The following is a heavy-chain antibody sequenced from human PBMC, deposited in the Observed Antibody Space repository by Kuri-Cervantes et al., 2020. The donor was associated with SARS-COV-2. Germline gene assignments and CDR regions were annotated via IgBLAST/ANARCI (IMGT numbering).Heavy chain of an antibody. CDR1: GFTFSSYW. J-gene: IGHJ6*02. Sequence: GGSLRLSCAASGFTFSSYWMHWVRQAPGKGLVWASRINSDGSSTSYADSVKGRFTISRDNAKNTLYLQMNSLRAEDTAVYYCARDRYDFWSGLGYYYGMDVWGQGTTVTVSS. V-gene: IGHV3-74*01. CDR2: INSDGSST. CDR3: ARDRYDFWSGLGYYYGMDV. D-gene: IGHD3-3*01.